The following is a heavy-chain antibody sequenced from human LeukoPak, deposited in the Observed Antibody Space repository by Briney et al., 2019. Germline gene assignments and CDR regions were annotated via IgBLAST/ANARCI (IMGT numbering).Heavy chain of an antibody. Sequence: GGSLRLSCAASGFTFSSYAMHWVRQAPGKGLEWVAVISYDGSNKYCADSVKGRFTISRDNSKNTLYLQMNSLRAEDTAVYYCARNWGGLDVWGKGTTVTISS. J-gene: IGHJ6*03. CDR1: GFTFSSYA. CDR2: ISYDGSNK. CDR3: ARNWGGLDV. V-gene: IGHV3-30*04. D-gene: IGHD7-27*01.